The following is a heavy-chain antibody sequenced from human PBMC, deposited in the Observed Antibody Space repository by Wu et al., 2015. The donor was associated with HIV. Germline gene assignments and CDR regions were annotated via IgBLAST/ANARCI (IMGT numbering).Heavy chain of an antibody. V-gene: IGHV1-69*06. Sequence: QVQLVQSGAEVKKPGASVKVSCKASGYTFTSYYMHWVRQAPGQGLEWMGRIIPISGTAIYAQRFQGRVTITADKPTNTAYMELSTLRSDDTAVYYCARGSILEMSTASYYYYVMDVWGQGTTVTVSS. CDR3: ARGSILEMSTASYYYYVMDV. CDR1: GYTFTSYY. J-gene: IGHJ6*02. D-gene: IGHD5-24*01. CDR2: IIPISGTA.